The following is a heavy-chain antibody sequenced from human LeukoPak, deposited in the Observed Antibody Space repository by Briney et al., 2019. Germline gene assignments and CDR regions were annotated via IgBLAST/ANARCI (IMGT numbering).Heavy chain of an antibody. D-gene: IGHD3-3*01. V-gene: IGHV1-8*01. CDR3: ASRVTYDFWSCYYTGIRWFDP. CDR1: GYTFTRYD. J-gene: IGHJ5*02. CDR2: MYPNSGNT. Sequence: GASVKVSCKASGYTFTRYDINWVRQATGQGLEWMGLMYPNSGNTGYAQKFQGRLTMTRNTSISTAYKELSSLRSEDTAVYYCASRVTYDFWSCYYTGIRWFDPGGQGTLVTVS.